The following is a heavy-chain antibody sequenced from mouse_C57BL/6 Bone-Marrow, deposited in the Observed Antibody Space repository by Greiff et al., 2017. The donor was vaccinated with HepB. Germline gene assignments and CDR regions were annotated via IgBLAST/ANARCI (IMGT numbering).Heavy chain of an antibody. D-gene: IGHD1-1*01. CDR1: GFTFSSYG. CDR3: ARHEDYYGSSYPFDY. CDR2: ISSGGSYT. J-gene: IGHJ2*01. Sequence: EVQVVESGGDLVKPGGSLKLSCAASGFTFSSYGMSWVRQTPDKRLEWVATISSGGSYTYYPDSVKGRFTISRDNAKNTLYLQMSSLKSEDTAMYYCARHEDYYGSSYPFDYWGQGTTLTVSS. V-gene: IGHV5-6*01.